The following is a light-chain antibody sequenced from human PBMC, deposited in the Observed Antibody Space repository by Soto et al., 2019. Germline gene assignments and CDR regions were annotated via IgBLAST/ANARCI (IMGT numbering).Light chain of an antibody. Sequence: QSVLTQPPSVSGAPGQRVTISCTGSSSNFGARYDVHWYQRLPGTAPKLLIYGNSNRPSGVPDRFSGSKSATSASLAITGLQAEDEADYYCQSYDSSLNGVVFGGGTQLTVL. CDR3: QSYDSSLNGVV. J-gene: IGLJ2*01. CDR1: SSNFGARYD. V-gene: IGLV1-40*01. CDR2: GNS.